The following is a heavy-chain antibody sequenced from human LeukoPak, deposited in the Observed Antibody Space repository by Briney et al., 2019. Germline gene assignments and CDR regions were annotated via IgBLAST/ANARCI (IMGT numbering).Heavy chain of an antibody. CDR2: IKQDGSEK. D-gene: IGHD3-10*01. Sequence: GGSLRFSWAASGFTFSSYGLSWVGQAPGKRLEWVANIKQDGSEKYYVDSVKGRFTISRDNAKNSLYLQMNSLRAEDTAVYYCARDPGGSGRNEYYFDYWGQGTLVTVSS. CDR1: GFTFSSYG. J-gene: IGHJ4*02. CDR3: ARDPGGSGRNEYYFDY. V-gene: IGHV3-7*01.